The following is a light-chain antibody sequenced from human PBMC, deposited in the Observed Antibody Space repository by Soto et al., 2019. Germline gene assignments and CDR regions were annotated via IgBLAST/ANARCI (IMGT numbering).Light chain of an antibody. CDR2: GAS. V-gene: IGKV3-20*01. CDR1: QSVSSSY. Sequence: EIVLTQSPGTLSLSPGERATLSCRASQSVSSSYLAWYQQKPGQAPRLLTYGASSRATGIPDRLSGSGSGTDFTLTISRLEPEDFAVYYCQQYGSSPLTFGQGTKLEIK. J-gene: IGKJ2*01. CDR3: QQYGSSPLT.